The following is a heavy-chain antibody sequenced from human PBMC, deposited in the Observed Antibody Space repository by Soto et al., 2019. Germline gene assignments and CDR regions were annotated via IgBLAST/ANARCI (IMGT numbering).Heavy chain of an antibody. CDR3: ARDYDRGDSGYDFDAFDI. CDR1: GFTFSSYS. Sequence: GGSLRLSCAASGFTFSSYSMNWVRQAPGKGLEWVSSISSSSSYIYYADSVKGRFTISRDNAKNSLYLQMNSLRAEDRAVYYCARDYDRGDSGYDFDAFDISGQGTMVTVSS. V-gene: IGHV3-21*01. J-gene: IGHJ3*02. CDR2: ISSSSSYI. D-gene: IGHD5-12*01.